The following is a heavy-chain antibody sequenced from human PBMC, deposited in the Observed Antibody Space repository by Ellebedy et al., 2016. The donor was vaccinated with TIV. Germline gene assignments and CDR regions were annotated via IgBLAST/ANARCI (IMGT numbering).Heavy chain of an antibody. D-gene: IGHD3-9*01. CDR3: GGGYDIRFDY. J-gene: IGHJ4*02. Sequence: GESLKISXEASGFTFSNYWMHWVRQGPGKGPEWVSRIKSDGSSTSYADSVKGRFAISRDNAKNTLYLQMNSLRAEDTAVYYCGGGYDIRFDYWGQGTLVTVSS. CDR1: GFTFSNYW. V-gene: IGHV3-74*01. CDR2: IKSDGSST.